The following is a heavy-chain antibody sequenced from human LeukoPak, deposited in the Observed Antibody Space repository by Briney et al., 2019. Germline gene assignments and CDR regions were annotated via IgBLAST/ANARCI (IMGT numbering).Heavy chain of an antibody. V-gene: IGHV3-21*01. CDR3: ARVKTKNAFDI. Sequence: GGSLRLSCAASGFTFSGYSMNWVRQAPGKGLEWVSSISSSSSYIYYAGSVKGRFTISRDNAKNSLYLQMNSLRAEDTAVYYCARVKTKNAFDIWGQGTMVTVSS. CDR2: ISSSSSYI. D-gene: IGHD2-8*01. J-gene: IGHJ3*02. CDR1: GFTFSGYS.